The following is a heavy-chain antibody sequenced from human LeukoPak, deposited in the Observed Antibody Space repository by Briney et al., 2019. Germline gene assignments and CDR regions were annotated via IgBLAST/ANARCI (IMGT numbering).Heavy chain of an antibody. CDR1: GFPLGSYA. Sequence: TGESLRLSCAASGFPLGSYAMSWVRQAPGKGLEWVSTVSGTGETTYYADSVKGRFNISRDNSKNTLYLQMNSLRPDDTAIYYWAKGHPNYYDNSGYDYWGQGTLVTVSS. J-gene: IGHJ4*02. D-gene: IGHD3-22*01. CDR3: AKGHPNYYDNSGYDY. V-gene: IGHV3-23*01. CDR2: VSGTGETT.